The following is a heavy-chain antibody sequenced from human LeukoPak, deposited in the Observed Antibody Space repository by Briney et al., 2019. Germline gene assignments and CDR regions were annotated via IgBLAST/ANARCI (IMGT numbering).Heavy chain of an antibody. D-gene: IGHD3-22*01. CDR3: ARDYDSSGFRFDP. Sequence: SQTLSLTCTVSGGSISSGGYYWTWIRQHPGKGLEWIGYIYYSGSTYYNPSLKSRVTISVDTSKNQFSLKLSSVTAVDTAVYYCARDYDSSGFRFDPWGPGTLVTVSS. J-gene: IGHJ5*02. CDR2: IYYSGST. CDR1: GGSISSGGYY. V-gene: IGHV4-31*03.